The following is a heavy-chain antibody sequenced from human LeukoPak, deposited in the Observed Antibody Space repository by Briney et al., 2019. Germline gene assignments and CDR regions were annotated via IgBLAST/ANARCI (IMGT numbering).Heavy chain of an antibody. Sequence: SSVKVSCKASGRTFSSYAISWVRQAPGQGLEWMGRISPYNDNTDLAQNLQGRVTMTTDTSTSTAYMELRGLTSDDTAVFFCARVATIWGSHHYFDYWGQGTLVTVSS. CDR1: GRTFSSYA. D-gene: IGHD3-16*02. V-gene: IGHV1-18*01. CDR3: ARVATIWGSHHYFDY. J-gene: IGHJ4*02. CDR2: ISPYNDNT.